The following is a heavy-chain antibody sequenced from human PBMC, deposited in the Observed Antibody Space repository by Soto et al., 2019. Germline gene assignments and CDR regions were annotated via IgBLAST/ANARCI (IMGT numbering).Heavy chain of an antibody. Sequence: QVKLQQWGAGLLKPSETLSLTCAVYGGSFSGYYWSWIRQPPGKGLEWIGEINHSGSTNYNPSLKRRVTISVDTSKNQFSLKLRSVTAADTAVYYCARGVRVFKVAGYSSSWHTYYFVYWGQGTLVTVSS. CDR1: GGSFSGYY. CDR2: INHSGST. V-gene: IGHV4-34*01. D-gene: IGHD6-13*01. CDR3: ARGVRVFKVAGYSSSWHTYYFVY. J-gene: IGHJ4*02.